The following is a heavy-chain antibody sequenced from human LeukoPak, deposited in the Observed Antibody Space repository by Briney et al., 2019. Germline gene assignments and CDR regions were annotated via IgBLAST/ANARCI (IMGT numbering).Heavy chain of an antibody. V-gene: IGHV4-39*01. CDR2: IYYSGST. J-gene: IGHJ6*03. D-gene: IGHD1-14*01. Sequence: SETLSLTCTVSGSSISSSSYYWGWIRQPPGKGLEWIGSIYYSGSTYYNPSLKSRVTISVDTSKNQFSLKLSSVTAADTAVYYCARQPGNYYYYYMDVWGKGTTVTISS. CDR3: ARQPGNYYYYYMDV. CDR1: GSSISSSSYY.